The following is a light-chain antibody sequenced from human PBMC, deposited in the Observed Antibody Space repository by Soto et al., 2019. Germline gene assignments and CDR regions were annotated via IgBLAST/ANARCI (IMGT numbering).Light chain of an antibody. CDR3: QQYNNWPPIT. CDR2: GAS. J-gene: IGKJ5*01. CDR1: QSIYNK. Sequence: EIVMTQSPATLSVSPGERVTVSCRASQSIYNKVAWYQQKPGQAPRLLIYGASTRATGISARFSGSGSGTEFTLTISSLQSEDFAVYYCQQYNNWPPITFGQGTRPENK. V-gene: IGKV3-15*01.